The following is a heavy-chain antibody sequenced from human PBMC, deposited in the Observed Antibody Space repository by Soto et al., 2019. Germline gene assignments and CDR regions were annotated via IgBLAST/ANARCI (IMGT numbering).Heavy chain of an antibody. CDR1: GGSSSSGGYC. V-gene: IGHV4-30-2*05. J-gene: IGHJ6*02. D-gene: IGHD2-21*01. Sequence: TLPLTCTVSGGSSSSGGYCWSWIRKPPGKGLEWIGYIYHSGSTYYNPSLKSRVTISVDTSKNQFSLKLSSVTAADTAVYYCAASCVGCGGFNYYGMDVWGQGTTVTVSS. CDR2: IYHSGST. CDR3: AASCVGCGGFNYYGMDV.